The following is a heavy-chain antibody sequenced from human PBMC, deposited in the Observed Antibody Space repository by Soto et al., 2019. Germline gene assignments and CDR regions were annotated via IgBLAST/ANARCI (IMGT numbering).Heavy chain of an antibody. J-gene: IGHJ6*02. CDR3: VVTATPTRYYGMDV. Sequence: ASVKVSCTDSGYTFTSYYMHWVRQAPGQGLEWMGIINPSGGSTSYAQKFQGRVTMTRDTSTSTVYMELSSLRSEDTAVYYCVVTATPTRYYGMDVWGQGTTVTVSS. CDR1: GYTFTSYY. CDR2: INPSGGST. V-gene: IGHV1-46*01. D-gene: IGHD2-21*02.